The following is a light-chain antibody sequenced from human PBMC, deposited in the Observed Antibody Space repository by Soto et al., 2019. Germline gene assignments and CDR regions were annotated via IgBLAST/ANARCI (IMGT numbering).Light chain of an antibody. CDR1: INDIGSYKY. J-gene: IGLJ2*01. Sequence: QPVLTQPASVSGSPGQSITISCTGTINDIGSYKYVSWYQQHPGRAPQLIIYDVSYRPSGVSDRFSGSKSGNTASLTISGLRAEDEADYYCSSYTGSSTIFGGGTKLTVL. CDR2: DVS. V-gene: IGLV2-14*01. CDR3: SSYTGSSTI.